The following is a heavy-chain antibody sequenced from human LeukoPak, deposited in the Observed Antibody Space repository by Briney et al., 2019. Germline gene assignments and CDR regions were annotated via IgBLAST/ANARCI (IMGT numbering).Heavy chain of an antibody. V-gene: IGHV4-59*07. CDR3: ASTRSGWSTTLFDY. CDR2: VYYSGST. CDR1: GGSISSYY. J-gene: IGHJ4*02. D-gene: IGHD6-19*01. Sequence: ADPLSLTCTVSGGSISSYYWSCLRHPPGRGLEWIGYVYYSGSTNYNPPLKSRVTISVDTSKHQFCLMLSSVTAADTSVYYCASTRSGWSTTLFDYWGQGTLVTVSS.